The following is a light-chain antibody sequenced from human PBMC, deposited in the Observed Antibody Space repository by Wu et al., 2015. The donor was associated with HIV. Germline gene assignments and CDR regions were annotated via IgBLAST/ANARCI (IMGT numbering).Light chain of an antibody. J-gene: IGKJ1*01. CDR1: QSVSTN. V-gene: IGKV3-15*01. Sequence: EIVLTQSPATLSLSPGERATLSCRASQSVSTNLAWYQQKGGQAPRLLIYGASTRATGIPARFSGSGSGTEFTLTISSMQSEDFAVYFCQQYDNWPWTFGQGTNVEIK. CDR2: GAS. CDR3: QQYDNWPWT.